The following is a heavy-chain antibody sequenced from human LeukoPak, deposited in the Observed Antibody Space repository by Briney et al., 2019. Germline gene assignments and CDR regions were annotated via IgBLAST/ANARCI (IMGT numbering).Heavy chain of an antibody. J-gene: IGHJ2*01. CDR1: GFTVSSNY. CDR3: ARGVAAYWYFDL. V-gene: IGHV3-66*01. CDR2: IYSDGTT. D-gene: IGHD6-19*01. Sequence: GGSLRLSCAASGFTVSSNYMNWVRQAPGKGLEWASVIYSDGTTYYADSVKGRFTISRDNSENTLYLQMNSLRAEDTAVYYCARGVAAYWYFDLWGRGTLVTVSS.